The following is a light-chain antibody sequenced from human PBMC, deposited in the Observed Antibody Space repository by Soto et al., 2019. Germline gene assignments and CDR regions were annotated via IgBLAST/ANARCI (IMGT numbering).Light chain of an antibody. CDR1: QSINNY. V-gene: IGKV3-11*01. Sequence: EIVLTQSPAMLSLSPGERATLSCRASQSINNYLAWYQQKPGQAPRLLIYDASNRADGIPARFSGSGSGTDFTIPISSLEPEDFAVYYCQQRSNWPPSTFGQGTKLQIK. CDR2: DAS. J-gene: IGKJ2*01. CDR3: QQRSNWPPST.